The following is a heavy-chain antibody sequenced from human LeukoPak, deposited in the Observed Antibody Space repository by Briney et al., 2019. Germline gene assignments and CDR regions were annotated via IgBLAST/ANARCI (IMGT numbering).Heavy chain of an antibody. J-gene: IGHJ4*02. CDR2: INPSGGST. CDR1: GYTFTSYG. V-gene: IGHV1-46*01. Sequence: ASVKVSCKASGYTFTSYGISWVRQAPGQGLEWMGIINPSGGSTSYAQKFQGRVTMTRDMSTSTVYMELSSLRSEDTAVYYCARDLTIAVAGTVSLDYWGQGTLVTVSS. CDR3: ARDLTIAVAGTVSLDY. D-gene: IGHD6-19*01.